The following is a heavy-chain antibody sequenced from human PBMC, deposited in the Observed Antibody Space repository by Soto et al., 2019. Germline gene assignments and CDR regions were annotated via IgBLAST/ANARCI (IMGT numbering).Heavy chain of an antibody. CDR1: GFTFSSYD. J-gene: IGHJ6*02. CDR3: ARDRGLSRPGSWGYYYYGMDV. D-gene: IGHD6-13*01. Sequence: GGSLRLSCAASGFTFSSYDMHWVRQATGKGLEWVSAIGTAGDTYYPGSVKGRFTISRENAKNSLYLQLNSLRAEDTAVYYCARDRGLSRPGSWGYYYYGMDVWGQGTTVTVSS. CDR2: IGTAGDT. V-gene: IGHV3-13*01.